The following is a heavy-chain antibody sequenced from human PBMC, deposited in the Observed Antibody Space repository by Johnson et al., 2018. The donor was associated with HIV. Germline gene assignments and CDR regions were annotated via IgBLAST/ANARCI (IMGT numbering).Heavy chain of an antibody. D-gene: IGHD2-2*02. CDR1: GFTVSSNY. CDR3: ARDDTEADGAFDI. CDR2: IKQDGSEK. J-gene: IGHJ3*02. V-gene: IGHV3-7*01. Sequence: VQLVESGGGLIQPGGSLRLSCAASGFTVSSNYMSWVRQAPGKGLEWVANIKQDGSEKYYVDSVKGRFTISRDNAKNSLYLQMNSLRAEDTAVYYCARDDTEADGAFDIWGQGTMVTVSS.